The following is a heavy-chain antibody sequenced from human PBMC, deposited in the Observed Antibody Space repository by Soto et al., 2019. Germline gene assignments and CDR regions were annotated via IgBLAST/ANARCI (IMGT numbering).Heavy chain of an antibody. CDR2: INPSGGST. Sequence: QVQLVQSGAEVKKPGASVKVSCKASGYTFTSYYMHWVRQAPGQGLEWMGIINPSGGSTSYAQKFQGRVTMTRDTSTSTVYMELSSLRSEDTAVYYCALIAVAGRGSDYWGQGTLVTVSS. CDR3: ALIAVAGRGSDY. D-gene: IGHD6-19*01. V-gene: IGHV1-46*03. CDR1: GYTFTSYY. J-gene: IGHJ4*02.